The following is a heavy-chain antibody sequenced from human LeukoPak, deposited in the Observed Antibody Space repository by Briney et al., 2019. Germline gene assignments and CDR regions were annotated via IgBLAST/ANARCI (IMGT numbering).Heavy chain of an antibody. D-gene: IGHD4-17*01. CDR2: IRSKGYGATT. CDR1: GFSFGDYA. J-gene: IGHJ3*02. V-gene: IGHV3-49*03. Sequence: PGGSLRLSCTGSGFSFGDYAMTWFRQAPGKGPEWVGFIRSKGYGATTEYAASVKGRFTISRDDSKSIAYLQMNSLRAEDTAVYYCARDPYGNDAFDIWGQGTMVTVSS. CDR3: ARDPYGNDAFDI.